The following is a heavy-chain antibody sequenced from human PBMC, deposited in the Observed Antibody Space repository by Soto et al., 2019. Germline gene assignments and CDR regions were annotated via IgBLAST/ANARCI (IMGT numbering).Heavy chain of an antibody. CDR1: GGTFSSYA. V-gene: IGHV1-69*13. Sequence: SVKVSCKASGGTFSSYAISWVRQAPGQGLEWMGGIIPIFGTANYAQKFQGRVTITADESTSTAYMELSSLRSEDTAVHYCARAGHIVATEEAPRRGYYYYGMDVWGQGTTVTVYS. CDR2: IIPIFGTA. D-gene: IGHD5-12*01. J-gene: IGHJ6*02. CDR3: ARAGHIVATEEAPRRGYYYYGMDV.